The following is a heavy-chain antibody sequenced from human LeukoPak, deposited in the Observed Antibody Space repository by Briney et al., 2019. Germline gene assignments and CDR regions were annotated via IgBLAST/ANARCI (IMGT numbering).Heavy chain of an antibody. D-gene: IGHD3-22*01. V-gene: IGHV1-18*01. CDR1: GYTFSSYG. Sequence: ASAKVSCKASGYTFSSYGISWVRQAPGQGLEWMGWISPYNVQTNYAQKLQGRVTMTTDTSTSTAYMEVRSLRFEDTAAYYCARRNRSCDSSVNCVYHFDYSSQGTLVTVSS. CDR3: ARRNRSCDSSVNCVYHFDY. CDR2: ISPYNVQT. J-gene: IGHJ4*02.